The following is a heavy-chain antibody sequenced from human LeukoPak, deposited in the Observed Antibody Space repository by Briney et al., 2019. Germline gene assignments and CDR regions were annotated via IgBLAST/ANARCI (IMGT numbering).Heavy chain of an antibody. CDR2: INDSGRT. CDR1: GGSFSNYY. Sequence: SETLSLTCAVYGGSFSNYYWSWIRQPPGKGLEWIGEINDSGRTNYNPSLMSRVTVSMDMSKNQSSLRLTSVTATDTAVYYCARRWNYGRNYYIDVWGKGATVCVSS. V-gene: IGHV4-34*01. J-gene: IGHJ6*03. D-gene: IGHD1-7*01. CDR3: ARRWNYGRNYYIDV.